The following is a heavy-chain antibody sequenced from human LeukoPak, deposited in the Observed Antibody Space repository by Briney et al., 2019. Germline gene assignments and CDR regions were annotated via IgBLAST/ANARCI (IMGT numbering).Heavy chain of an antibody. V-gene: IGHV1-2*06. Sequence: ASVKVSCKASGYTFTGYYMHWVRQAPGQGLEWMGRINPNSGGTNYAQKFQGRVTMTRDTSISTAYMELSRLRSDDTAVYYCARPTHNGSYPFDYWGQGTLVTASS. CDR2: INPNSGGT. J-gene: IGHJ4*02. CDR3: ARPTHNGSYPFDY. D-gene: IGHD1-26*01. CDR1: GYTFTGYY.